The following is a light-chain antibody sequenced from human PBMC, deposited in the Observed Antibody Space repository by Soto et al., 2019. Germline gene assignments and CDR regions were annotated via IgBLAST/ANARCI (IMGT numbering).Light chain of an antibody. V-gene: IGKV1-5*01. J-gene: IGKJ4*01. Sequence: DIQMTQSPSTLSASIGDRVTIPCRASQSISSWLAWYQQKPGTAPKLLIYDASSLDSGVPSRFSGRGSGTEYTLTISSLQPDDFATYYCQQYYSYWSFTFGEGTKVDIK. CDR2: DAS. CDR1: QSISSW. CDR3: QQYYSYWSFT.